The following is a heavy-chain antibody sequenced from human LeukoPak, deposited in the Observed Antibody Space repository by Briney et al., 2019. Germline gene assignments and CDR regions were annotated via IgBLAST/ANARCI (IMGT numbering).Heavy chain of an antibody. CDR3: ARQGSSSWFIDY. D-gene: IGHD6-13*01. V-gene: IGHV5-51*01. J-gene: IGHJ4*02. CDR2: IYPDDSNT. Sequence: GESLKIPCRGSGYSFTTHWIGWVRQMPGKGLEWMGIIYPDDSNTRYSPSFQGQVTLSADKSINTAYLQWSSLRASDTAMYYCARQGSSSWFIDYWGQGTLVTVSS. CDR1: GYSFTTHW.